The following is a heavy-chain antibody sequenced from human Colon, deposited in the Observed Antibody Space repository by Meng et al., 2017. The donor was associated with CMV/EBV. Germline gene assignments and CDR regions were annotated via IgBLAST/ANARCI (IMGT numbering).Heavy chain of an antibody. CDR2: INQDGSEK. J-gene: IGHJ4*02. D-gene: IGHD3-3*01. Sequence: GGSLRLSCAAFGFTFSSYWMSWVRQAPGKGLEWVANINQDGSEKYYVDSVKGRFTISRDNAKNSLYLQMNSLRAEDTAVYYCATSYYDFWSGYSDYWGQGTLVTVSS. V-gene: IGHV3-7*01. CDR3: ATSYYDFWSGYSDY. CDR1: GFTFSSYW.